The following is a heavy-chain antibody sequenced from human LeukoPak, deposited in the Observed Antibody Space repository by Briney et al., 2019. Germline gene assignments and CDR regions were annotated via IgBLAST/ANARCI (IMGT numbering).Heavy chain of an antibody. Sequence: GGSLRLSCAASGFTVSSNYMSWVRQAPGKGLEWVSYISSSGSTIYYADSVKGRFTISRDNAKNTLYLQMNSLRAEDTALYSCAKDIRGSTSWYGLDYWGQGTLVTVSS. CDR1: GFTVSSNY. D-gene: IGHD6-13*01. CDR3: AKDIRGSTSWYGLDY. CDR2: ISSSGSTI. J-gene: IGHJ4*02. V-gene: IGHV3-11*01.